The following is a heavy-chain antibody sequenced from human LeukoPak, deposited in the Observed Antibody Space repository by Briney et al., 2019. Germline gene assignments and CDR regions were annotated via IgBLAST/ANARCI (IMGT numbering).Heavy chain of an antibody. V-gene: IGHV4-59*01. CDR2: IYYSGST. CDR3: ARDTGSRYGMDV. CDR1: GGSISSYY. Sequence: SETLSLTCTVSGGSISSYYWSWIRQPPGKGLEWIGYIYYSGSTNYNPSLKSRVTISVDTSKNQFSLKLSSVTAADTAVYYCARDTGSRYGMDVWGQGTTVTVSS. D-gene: IGHD3-10*01. J-gene: IGHJ6*02.